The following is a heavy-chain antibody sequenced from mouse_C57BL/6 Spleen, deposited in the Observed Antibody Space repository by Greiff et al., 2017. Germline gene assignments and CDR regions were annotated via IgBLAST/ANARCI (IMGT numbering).Heavy chain of an antibody. CDR1: GYTFTTYP. CDR3: ARRGYDGYYGFAY. CDR2: FHPYNDDT. V-gene: IGHV1-47*01. Sequence: VKLMESGAELVKPGASVKMSCKASGYTFTTYPIEWMKQNHGKSLEWIGNFHPYNDDTKYNEKFKGKATLTVEKSSSTVYLELSRLTSDDSAVYYCARRGYDGYYGFAYWGQGTLVTVSA. J-gene: IGHJ3*01. D-gene: IGHD2-3*01.